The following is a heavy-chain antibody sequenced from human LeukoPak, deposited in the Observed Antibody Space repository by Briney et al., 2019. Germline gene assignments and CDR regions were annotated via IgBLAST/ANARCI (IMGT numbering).Heavy chain of an antibody. J-gene: IGHJ6*02. CDR1: GYTFTSYG. CDR3: ARERGQWLVPLDYYGMDV. D-gene: IGHD6-19*01. Sequence: GASVKVSCKASGYTFTSYGISWVRQAPGQGLEWMGWISAYNGNTNYAQKLQGRVTMTTDTSTSTAYMELRSLRSDDTAVYYCARERGQWLVPLDYYGMDVWGRGTTVAVSS. V-gene: IGHV1-18*01. CDR2: ISAYNGNT.